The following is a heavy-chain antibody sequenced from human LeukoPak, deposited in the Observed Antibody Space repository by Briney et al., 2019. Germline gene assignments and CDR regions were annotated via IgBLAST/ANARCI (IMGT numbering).Heavy chain of an antibody. Sequence: PGRSLRLSCAASGFTYSHYGMHWVRQAPGKGLEWEAVIWSDATEKYYGDAVKGRFTISRDNSRNTLYLQMNRLRAEDTAVYYCAKDAQRGFDYSNSLENWGQGTLVTVSS. J-gene: IGHJ4*02. V-gene: IGHV3-33*06. CDR3: AKDAQRGFDYSNSLEN. CDR2: IWSDATEK. D-gene: IGHD4-11*01. CDR1: GFTYSHYG.